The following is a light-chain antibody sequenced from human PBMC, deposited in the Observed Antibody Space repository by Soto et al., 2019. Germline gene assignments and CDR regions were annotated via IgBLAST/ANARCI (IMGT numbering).Light chain of an antibody. Sequence: QSGLTQPPSASESPGQSVTISCTGVSGDVGGYTYVSWYQHYPGKAPKLLIYEVSKRPQGVPDRFTGSKSGNTAFLAVSGLQPDDEAAYYFCSSGGSNGFVVFGGGTKVNVL. V-gene: IGLV2-8*01. J-gene: IGLJ2*01. CDR2: EVS. CDR3: CSSGGSNGFVV. CDR1: SGDVGGYTY.